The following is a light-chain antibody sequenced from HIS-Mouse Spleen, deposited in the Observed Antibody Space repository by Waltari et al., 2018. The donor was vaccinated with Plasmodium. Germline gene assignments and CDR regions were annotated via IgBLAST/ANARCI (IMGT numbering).Light chain of an antibody. Sequence: SSELTQPPSVSVSPGQTASITCPGDNLGDKYACWYQQKPGQSPVLVIDQDSKRPSGIPERFSGSNSGNTATLTISGTQAMDEADYYCQAWDSSTAVFGGGTKLTVL. CDR2: QDS. V-gene: IGLV3-1*01. J-gene: IGLJ2*01. CDR3: QAWDSSTAV. CDR1: NLGDKY.